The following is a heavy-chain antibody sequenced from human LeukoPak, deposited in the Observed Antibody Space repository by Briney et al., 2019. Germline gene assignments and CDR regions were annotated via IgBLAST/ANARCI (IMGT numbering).Heavy chain of an antibody. D-gene: IGHD3-10*01. V-gene: IGHV4-4*02. CDR2: IYHSGST. CDR3: ARSGSGSYPPPYYFDY. J-gene: IGHJ4*02. CDR1: GGSISSSNW. Sequence: SETLSLTCAVSGGSISSSNWWSWVRQHPGKGLEWIGEIYHSGSTNYNPSLKRRDTISVDKSKNQFSLKLSSVTAADTAVYYCARSGSGSYPPPYYFDYWGQGTLVTVSS.